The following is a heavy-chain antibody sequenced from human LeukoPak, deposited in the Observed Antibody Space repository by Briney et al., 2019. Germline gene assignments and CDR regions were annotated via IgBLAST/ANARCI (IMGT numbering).Heavy chain of an antibody. CDR2: ISYDGSNK. CDR1: GFTFSSYA. J-gene: IGHJ4*02. D-gene: IGHD3-3*01. Sequence: GGSLRLSCAASGFTFSSYAMHWVRQAPGKGLEWVAVISYDGSNKYYADSVKGRFTISRDNSKNTLYLQMNSLRAEDTAVYYCARDSLAIFGVVTADWGQGTLVTVSS. CDR3: ARDSLAIFGVVTAD. V-gene: IGHV3-30*01.